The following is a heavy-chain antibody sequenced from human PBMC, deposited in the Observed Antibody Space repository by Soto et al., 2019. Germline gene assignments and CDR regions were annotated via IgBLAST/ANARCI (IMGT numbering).Heavy chain of an antibody. CDR3: VRDNWNYQNPNDAFDI. V-gene: IGHV4-34*01. D-gene: IGHD1-7*01. J-gene: IGHJ3*02. CDR1: GGSFRGYY. Sequence: PSETLSLTCAVYGGSFRGYYWSWIRQPPGKGLEWIGEINHRGSTNYNPSLKSRVTVSVDTSKNQFSLMLSSVTAADTAVYYCVRDNWNYQNPNDAFDIWGQGTMVTVSS. CDR2: INHRGST.